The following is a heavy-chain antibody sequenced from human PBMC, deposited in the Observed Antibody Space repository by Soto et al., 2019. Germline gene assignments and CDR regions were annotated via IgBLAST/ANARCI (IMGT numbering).Heavy chain of an antibody. CDR2: IWYDGSNK. V-gene: IGHV3-33*01. CDR1: GFTFSSYG. J-gene: IGHJ6*03. D-gene: IGHD3-3*01. CDR3: AREGVDFWSGYSSRPYYYYMDV. Sequence: PGGSLRLSCAASGFTFSSYGMHWVRQAPGKGLEWVAVIWYDGSNKYYADSVKGRFTISRDNSKNTLYLQMNSLRAEDTAVYYCAREGVDFWSGYSSRPYYYYMDVWGKGTTVTVSS.